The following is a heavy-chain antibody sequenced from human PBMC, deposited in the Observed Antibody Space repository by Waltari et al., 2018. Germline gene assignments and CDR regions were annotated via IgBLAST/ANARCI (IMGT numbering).Heavy chain of an antibody. J-gene: IGHJ4*02. CDR1: GYSISSGYY. V-gene: IGHV4-38-2*01. CDR2: IYHSGST. CDR3: ARHVWQQLALDY. D-gene: IGHD6-13*01. Sequence: QVQLQESGPGLVKPSETLSLTCAVSGYSISSGYYWGWIRQPPGKGLEWIGSIYHSGSTYSNPSLKSRVTISVDTSKNQFSLKLSSVTVADTAVYYCARHVWQQLALDYWGQGTLVTVSS.